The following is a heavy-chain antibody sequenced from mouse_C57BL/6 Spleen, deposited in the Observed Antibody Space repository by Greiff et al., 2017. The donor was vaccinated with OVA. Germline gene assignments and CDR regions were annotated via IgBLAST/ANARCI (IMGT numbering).Heavy chain of an antibody. CDR2: IDPENGDT. Sequence: EVQLQQSGAELVRPGASVKLSCTASGFNIKDDYMHWVKQRPEQGLEWIGWIDPENGDTEYASKFQGKATITADTSSNTAYLQLSSLTSEDTAVYYCTSTIGREAWFAYWGQGTLVTVSA. V-gene: IGHV14-4*01. D-gene: IGHD2-14*01. CDR3: TSTIGREAWFAY. J-gene: IGHJ3*01. CDR1: GFNIKDDY.